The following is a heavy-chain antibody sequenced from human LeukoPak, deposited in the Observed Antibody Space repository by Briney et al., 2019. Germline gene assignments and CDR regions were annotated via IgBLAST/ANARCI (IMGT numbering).Heavy chain of an antibody. CDR3: QMNSLRAEDTAVYYCAKDSAGYSYGFDS. CDR1: GFTFSSYA. V-gene: IGHV3-23*01. J-gene: IGHJ4*02. Sequence: GGSLRLSCAASGFTFSSYAMSWVRQAPGKGLEWVSSISGNGRSTFYADSVKGRFTISRDDSKNTLYLQTTSSRDNSKNTLYLQMNSLRAEDTAVYYCAKDSAGYSYGFDSWGQGTLVTVSS. D-gene: IGHD5-18*01. CDR2: ISGNGRST.